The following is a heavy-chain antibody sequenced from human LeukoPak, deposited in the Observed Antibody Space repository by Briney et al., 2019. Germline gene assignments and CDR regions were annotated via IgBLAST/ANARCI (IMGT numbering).Heavy chain of an antibody. D-gene: IGHD2-15*01. Sequence: GGSLRLSCAASGFTFSSYGMHWVRQAPGKGLEWVAFIRYDGSNKYYADSVKGRFTISRDNSKNTLYLQMNSLRAEDTAVYYCARDPRYCSGGSCYLAGWFDPWGQGTLVTVSS. V-gene: IGHV3-30*02. CDR2: IRYDGSNK. CDR3: ARDPRYCSGGSCYLAGWFDP. J-gene: IGHJ5*02. CDR1: GFTFSSYG.